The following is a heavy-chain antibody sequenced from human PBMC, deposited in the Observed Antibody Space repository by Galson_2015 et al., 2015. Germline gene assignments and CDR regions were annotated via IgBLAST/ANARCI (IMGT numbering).Heavy chain of an antibody. CDR1: GLTVSGNY. J-gene: IGHJ4*02. D-gene: IGHD5-24*01. V-gene: IGHV3-53*01. Sequence: SMRLSCEASGLTVSGNYMSWFRQAPGKGLGWVSVMYSGGATYYADYMQGRFIISRDRSKNMVYLQMNSLRVDDTAVYYCARNRRDADNYWGQGTLLTVSS. CDR3: ARNRRDADNY. CDR2: MYSGGAT.